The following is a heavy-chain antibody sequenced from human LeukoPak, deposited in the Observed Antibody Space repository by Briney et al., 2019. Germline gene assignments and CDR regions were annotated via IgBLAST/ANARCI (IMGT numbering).Heavy chain of an antibody. D-gene: IGHD6-13*01. Sequence: GGSLRLSCAASGFSFSYSWMSWVRQAPGKGLEWVANIKHDGSEKYYVDSVKGRFTISRDDAKNSVFLQMSSLTAEDTAVYCCVRDRDSSGSWEVYFDYWGQGTLVTVSS. CDR1: GFSFSYSW. CDR2: IKHDGSEK. V-gene: IGHV3-7*01. CDR3: VRDRDSSGSWEVYFDY. J-gene: IGHJ4*02.